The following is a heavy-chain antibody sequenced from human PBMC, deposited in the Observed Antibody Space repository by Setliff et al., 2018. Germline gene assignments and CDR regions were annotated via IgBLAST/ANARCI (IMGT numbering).Heavy chain of an antibody. V-gene: IGHV3-7*01. Sequence: GGSLRLSCSASGFTFRIYWMSWVRQAPGKGLEWVANIKGDDSERYYVDSVKGRFTIFRDSAKNSLHLQMTSLSAEDTAVYYCARRLPYFGMDVWGQGTTVTVSS. J-gene: IGHJ6*02. CDR2: IKGDDSER. CDR1: GFTFRIYW. CDR3: ARRLPYFGMDV. D-gene: IGHD2-15*01.